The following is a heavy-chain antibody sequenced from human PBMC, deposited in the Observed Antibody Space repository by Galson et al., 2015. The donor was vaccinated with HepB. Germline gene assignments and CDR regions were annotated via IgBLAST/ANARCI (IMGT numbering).Heavy chain of an antibody. D-gene: IGHD3-10*01. CDR1: GYTFVDYY. CDR3: ARDDMVRGVIHYFDY. Sequence: SCKASGYTFVDYYIHWLRQAPGQGLEWMGRVSPYSGDTSYAQKFQGRVTMTRDTSITTVYMALSSLRPDDTAMYYCARDDMVRGVIHYFDYWGQGTLVTVSS. J-gene: IGHJ4*02. CDR2: VSPYSGDT. V-gene: IGHV1-2*06.